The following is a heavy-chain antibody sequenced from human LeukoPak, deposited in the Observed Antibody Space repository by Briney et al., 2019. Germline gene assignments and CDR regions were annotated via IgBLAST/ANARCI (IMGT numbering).Heavy chain of an antibody. V-gene: IGHV3-30*03. CDR2: ILHDGSNK. Sequence: PGRSLRLSCAASGFTFSSYAMHWVRQAPGKGLEWVAVILHDGSNKQYADSVKGRFTISRDNSKNTLYPQMNSLRAEDTAVYYCATLSGDSHGYDYWGQGTLVTVSS. CDR3: ATLSGDSHGYDY. CDR1: GFTFSSYA. J-gene: IGHJ4*02. D-gene: IGHD5-18*01.